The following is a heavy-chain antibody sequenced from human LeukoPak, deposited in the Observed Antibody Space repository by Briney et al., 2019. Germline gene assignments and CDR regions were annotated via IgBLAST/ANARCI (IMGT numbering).Heavy chain of an antibody. V-gene: IGHV4-34*01. J-gene: IGHJ3*02. D-gene: IGHD3-22*01. Sequence: SETLSLTCAVYGGSFSGYYWSWIRQPPGKGLEWIGEINHSGSTNYNPSLKSRVTISVETSKNQFYLNLSSVTAAAATGLYCATNCSYYYDSSAHAFDIWGQGTMVTVSS. CDR2: INHSGST. CDR3: ATNCSYYYDSSAHAFDI. CDR1: GGSFSGYY.